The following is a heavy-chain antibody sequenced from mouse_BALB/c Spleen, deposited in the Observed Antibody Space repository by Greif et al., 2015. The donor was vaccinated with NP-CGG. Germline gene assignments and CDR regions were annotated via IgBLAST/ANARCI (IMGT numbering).Heavy chain of an antibody. CDR2: INPYNDGT. CDR3: PSYHYAVDY. J-gene: IGHJ4*01. D-gene: IGHD5-5*01. Sequence: QLKDSGPELVKPGASVKMSCKDSGYTFTSYVMHWVKQKPGQGLEWVGYINPYNDGTKYNEKFKGKATLTSDKSSSTAYMELLSLTSDDPAVYYCPSYHYAVDYWAQETSVTFSA. V-gene: IGHV1-14*01. CDR1: GYTFTSYV.